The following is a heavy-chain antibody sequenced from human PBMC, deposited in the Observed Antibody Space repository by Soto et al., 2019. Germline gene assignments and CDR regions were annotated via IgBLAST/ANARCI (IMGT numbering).Heavy chain of an antibody. Sequence: GASVKVSCKASGGTFSSYAISWVRQAPGQGLEWMGGIIPIFGTANYAQKFQGRVTITADESTSTAYMELSSLRSEDTAVYYCARDWEGSGSYHGFDPWGQGTLVTVSS. CDR3: ARDWEGSGSYHGFDP. CDR2: IIPIFGTA. J-gene: IGHJ5*02. D-gene: IGHD3-10*01. V-gene: IGHV1-69*13. CDR1: GGTFSSYA.